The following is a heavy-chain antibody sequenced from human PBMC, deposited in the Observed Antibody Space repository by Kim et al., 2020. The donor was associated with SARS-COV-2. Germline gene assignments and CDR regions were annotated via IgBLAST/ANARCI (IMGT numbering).Heavy chain of an antibody. Sequence: NPPLKGRVTMSGDTAKNQFSLKLSSVTAADTAVYYCAKGGGAVWDWFDPWGQGTLVTVSS. CDR3: AKGGGAVWDWFDP. D-gene: IGHD1-26*01. V-gene: IGHV4-4*07. J-gene: IGHJ5*02.